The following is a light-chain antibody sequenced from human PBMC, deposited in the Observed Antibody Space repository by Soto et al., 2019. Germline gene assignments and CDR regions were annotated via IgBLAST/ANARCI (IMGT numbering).Light chain of an antibody. CDR3: YQDSSTPPT. CDR2: GAS. J-gene: IGKJ1*01. V-gene: IGKV3D-15*02. CDR1: RSVSSN. Sequence: IGMMQSPATLSVSPGERATLSCRASRSVSSNLAEYQQQPDHAPRLLIYGASSRATGIPDRFSGSGSETDITLTISRLQPEDFVVLYLYQDSSTPPTFGQGTKVDI.